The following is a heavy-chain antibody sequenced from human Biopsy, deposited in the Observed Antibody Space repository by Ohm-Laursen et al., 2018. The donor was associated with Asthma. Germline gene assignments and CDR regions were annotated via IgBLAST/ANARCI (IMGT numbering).Heavy chain of an antibody. Sequence: SLRLSCAASGFTLGDYWMSWVRQAPGKGLEWVAHIKHDGSETNHVDSLKGRFTISRDNAKNSLYLQMNSLRDEDTAVYYCARFKRGYSYGYAGVFDYWGQGTLVTVSA. CDR1: GFTLGDYW. D-gene: IGHD5-18*01. V-gene: IGHV3-7*01. CDR2: IKHDGSET. CDR3: ARFKRGYSYGYAGVFDY. J-gene: IGHJ4*02.